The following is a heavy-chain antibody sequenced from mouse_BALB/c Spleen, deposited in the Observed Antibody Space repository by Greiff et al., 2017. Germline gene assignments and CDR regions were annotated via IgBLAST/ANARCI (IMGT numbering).Heavy chain of an antibody. D-gene: IGHD2-1*01. CDR2: IYPYNGGT. CDR1: GYTFTDYN. V-gene: IGHV1S29*02. J-gene: IGHJ1*01. CDR3: ARFHGNYWYFDV. Sequence: VQLKQSGPELVKPGASVKISCKASGYTFTDYNMHWVKQSHGKSLEWIGYIYPYNGGTGYNQKFKSKATLTVDNSSSTAYMELRILTSEDSAVYYCARFHGNYWYFDVWGAGTTVTVSS.